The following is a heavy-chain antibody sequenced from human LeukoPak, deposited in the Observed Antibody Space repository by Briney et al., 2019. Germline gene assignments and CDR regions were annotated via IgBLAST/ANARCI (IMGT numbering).Heavy chain of an antibody. D-gene: IGHD1-7*01. CDR3: AKDANYRAEYFQH. CDR1: GFTFRNHW. J-gene: IGHJ1*01. CDR2: ISGSGGST. Sequence: GGSLRLSCAASGFTFRNHWMHWVRQAPGKGLEWVSAISGSGGSTYYADSVKGRFTISRDNSKNTLYLQMNSLRAEDTAVYYCAKDANYRAEYFQHWGQGTLVTVSS. V-gene: IGHV3-23*01.